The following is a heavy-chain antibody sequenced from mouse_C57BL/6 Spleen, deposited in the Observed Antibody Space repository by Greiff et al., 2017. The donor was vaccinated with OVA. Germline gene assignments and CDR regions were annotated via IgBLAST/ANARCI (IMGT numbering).Heavy chain of an antibody. Sequence: QVQLQQSGAELVKPGASVKLSCKASGYTFTEYTIHWVKQRSGQGLEWIGWFYPGSGSIKYNEKFKDKATLTADKSSSTVYMELSRLTSEDSAVYFCARHEDWSYYYGNLYAMDYWGQGTSVTVSS. CDR1: GYTFTEYT. V-gene: IGHV1-62-2*01. J-gene: IGHJ4*01. D-gene: IGHD2-1*01. CDR2: FYPGSGSI. CDR3: ARHEDWSYYYGNLYAMDY.